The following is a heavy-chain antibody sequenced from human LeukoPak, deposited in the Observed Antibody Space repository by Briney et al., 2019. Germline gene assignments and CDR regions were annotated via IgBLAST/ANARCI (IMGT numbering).Heavy chain of an antibody. D-gene: IGHD3-3*01. Sequence: GGSLRLSCAASGFTFSSHWMSWVRQAPGKGLQWVSIITGSGGNSYYTDSVKGRFTLSRDNSKNTLFLQVNSLRAEDTAVYFCAKKSLWSGPFDYWGQGSLVTVFS. J-gene: IGHJ4*02. CDR1: GFTFSSHW. CDR2: ITGSGGNS. V-gene: IGHV3-23*01. CDR3: AKKSLWSGPFDY.